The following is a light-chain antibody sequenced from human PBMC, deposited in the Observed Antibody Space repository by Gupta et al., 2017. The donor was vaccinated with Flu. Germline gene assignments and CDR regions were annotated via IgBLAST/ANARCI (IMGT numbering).Light chain of an antibody. CDR2: SDA. V-gene: IGLV1-44*01. Sequence: SVTLSCSGSTSNFGSYSVSWYQQFPDAAPKLLIYSDALRSSGLPDRFSASKSATSASIAISRLPAEDAADYYCAACDGSRNCLVFGGGTRVTVL. J-gene: IGLJ2*01. CDR1: TSNFGSYS. CDR3: AACDGSRNCLV.